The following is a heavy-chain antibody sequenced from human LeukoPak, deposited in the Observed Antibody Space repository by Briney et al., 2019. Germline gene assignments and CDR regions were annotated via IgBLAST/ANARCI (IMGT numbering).Heavy chain of an antibody. CDR2: ISSSGSTI. V-gene: IGHV3-11*01. D-gene: IGHD3-22*01. CDR3: ARDLSSWRDSSGYHRREKDAFDI. Sequence: GGSLRLSCAASGFTFSDYYMSWIRQAPGKGLEWVSYISSSGSTIYYADSVKGRFTISRDNAKNSLYLQMNSLRAEDTAVYYCARDLSSWRDSSGYHRREKDAFDIWGQGTMVTVSS. CDR1: GFTFSDYY. J-gene: IGHJ3*02.